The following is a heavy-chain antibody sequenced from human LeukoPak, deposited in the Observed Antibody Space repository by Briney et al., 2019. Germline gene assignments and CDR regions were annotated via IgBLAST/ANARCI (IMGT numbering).Heavy chain of an antibody. J-gene: IGHJ4*02. Sequence: GGSLRFSCAAPGFTFNSYGMNWVRQAPGKGLEWVSYISSSSSPIYYADSVKGRFTISRDNAKNSLYLQMNSLRAEDTAVYYCARDVATSGWATFYWGPGTLVTVSS. D-gene: IGHD6-19*01. CDR3: ARDVATSGWATFY. CDR1: GFTFNSYG. V-gene: IGHV3-48*01. CDR2: ISSSSSPI.